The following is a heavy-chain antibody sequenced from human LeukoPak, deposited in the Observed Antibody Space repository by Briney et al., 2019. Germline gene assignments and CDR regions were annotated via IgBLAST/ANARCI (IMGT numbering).Heavy chain of an antibody. V-gene: IGHV3-74*01. J-gene: IGHJ4*02. D-gene: IGHD5-24*01. CDR1: GFTFSNYW. CDR2: INSDGSTT. Sequence: PGGSLRLSCAASGFTFSNYWMHWVRQAPGKGLVWVSRINSDGSTTTYADSVKGRFTISRDNAKNTLYLQMNSLRAEDTAVHYCARSRVEMATSLLDYWGQGTLVTVSS. CDR3: ARSRVEMATSLLDY.